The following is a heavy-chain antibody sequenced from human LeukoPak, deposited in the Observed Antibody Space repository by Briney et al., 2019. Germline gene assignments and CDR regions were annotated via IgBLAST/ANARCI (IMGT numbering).Heavy chain of an antibody. J-gene: IGHJ4*02. CDR1: GFTFSSYA. CDR2: ISGSGGST. Sequence: GGSLRLSCAASGFTFSSYAMSWVRQAPGEGLEWVSAISGSGGSTYYADSVKGRFTISRDNSKNTLYLQMNSLRAEDTAVYYCAKGSNYDSSGYYYSWGQGTLVTVSS. D-gene: IGHD3-22*01. CDR3: AKGSNYDSSGYYYS. V-gene: IGHV3-23*01.